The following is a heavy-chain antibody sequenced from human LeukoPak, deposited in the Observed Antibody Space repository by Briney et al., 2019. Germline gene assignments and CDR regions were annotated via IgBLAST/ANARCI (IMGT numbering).Heavy chain of an antibody. CDR1: GYTFTSYY. CDR2: ITPSGGST. CDR3: ARGGSGGKDWFDP. J-gene: IGHJ5*02. V-gene: IGHV1-46*01. Sequence: GASVKVSCKASGYTFTSYYMHWVRQAPGQGLEWMGIITPSGGSTSYAQKFRGRVTMTTDTSTSTVYMELSSVRSEDTAVYYCARGGSGGKDWFDPWGQGTLVTVSS. D-gene: IGHD5-12*01.